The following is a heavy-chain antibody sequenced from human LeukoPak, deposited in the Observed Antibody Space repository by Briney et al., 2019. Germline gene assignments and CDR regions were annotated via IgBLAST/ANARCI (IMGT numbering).Heavy chain of an antibody. J-gene: IGHJ4*02. V-gene: IGHV4-61*05. D-gene: IGHD3-3*01. Sequence: SETLSLTCTVSGASISSNSFYWGWIRQPPGKALEWLGYISDTGKTDYNPSLKSRGTLSLDTSKNQFSLRLTSVTAADTAVYYCVTGYYEPFDNWGQGTLVTVSS. CDR3: VTGYYEPFDN. CDR2: ISDTGKT. CDR1: GASISSNSFY.